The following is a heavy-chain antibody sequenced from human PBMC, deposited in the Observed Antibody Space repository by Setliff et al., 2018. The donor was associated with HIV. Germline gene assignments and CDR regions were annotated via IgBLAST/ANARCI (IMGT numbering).Heavy chain of an antibody. V-gene: IGHV4-39*01. CDR3: VRQGAVTGHGFDS. CDR1: GVSTTSSSYY. Sequence: PSETLSLTCTVSGVSTTSSSYYWGWIRQPPGKGLDWIGYVYSSGSTYYNPSLKSRLTISVDTSKNHFSLRLTSVTAADPAVYYCVRQGAVTGHGFDSWGQGALVTVSS. D-gene: IGHD6-19*01. CDR2: VYSSGST. J-gene: IGHJ4*02.